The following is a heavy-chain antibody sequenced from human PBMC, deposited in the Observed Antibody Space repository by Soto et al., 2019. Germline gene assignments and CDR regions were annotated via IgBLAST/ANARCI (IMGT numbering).Heavy chain of an antibody. CDR3: AGGNSSSPRPWYDY. D-gene: IGHD6-6*01. CDR1: GGSFSGYY. CDR2: INHSGST. Sequence: NPSETLSLTCAVYGGSFSGYYWSWIRQPPGKGLEWIGEINHSGSTNYNPSLKSRVTISVDTSKNQFSLKLSSVTAADTVVYYCAGGNSSSPRPWYDYWGQGTLVTVSS. J-gene: IGHJ4*02. V-gene: IGHV4-34*01.